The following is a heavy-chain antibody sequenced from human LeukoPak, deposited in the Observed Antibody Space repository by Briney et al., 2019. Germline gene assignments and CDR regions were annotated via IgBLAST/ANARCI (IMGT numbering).Heavy chain of an antibody. J-gene: IGHJ4*02. Sequence: SETLSLTCTVSGYSISSGYYWGWIRQPPGKGLEWIGSIYHSGSTYYNPSLKSRVTISVDTSKNQFPLKLSSVTAADTAVYYCARDAPADYDFWSGYYIAYYFDYWGQGTLVTVSS. CDR1: GYSISSGYY. V-gene: IGHV4-38-2*02. CDR2: IYHSGST. CDR3: ARDAPADYDFWSGYYIAYYFDY. D-gene: IGHD3-3*01.